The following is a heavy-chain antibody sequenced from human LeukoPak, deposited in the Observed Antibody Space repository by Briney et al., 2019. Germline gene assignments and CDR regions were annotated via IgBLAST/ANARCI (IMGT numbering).Heavy chain of an antibody. CDR2: ISNDGSNK. CDR3: IVLAVAGTFGFDY. V-gene: IGHV3-30*04. J-gene: IGHJ4*02. Sequence: GGSLRLSCAASGFTFCSYAMHWVRQAPGQGLEWVAVISNDGSNKYYADSVKGRFTISRDNSKNTLYLQMNSLRAEDTAVYYCIVLAVAGTFGFDYWGQGTLVTVSS. D-gene: IGHD6-19*01. CDR1: GFTFCSYA.